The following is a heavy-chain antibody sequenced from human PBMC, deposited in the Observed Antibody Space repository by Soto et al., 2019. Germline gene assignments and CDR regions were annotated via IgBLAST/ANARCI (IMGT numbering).Heavy chain of an antibody. J-gene: IGHJ4*02. CDR1: GFTFSNYA. V-gene: IGHV3-23*01. Sequence: PGGSLRLSCAASGFTFSNYAITWVRQAPGKVLQWVSIISGSGDTSYYADSVKGRFTISIDNSRNTLYLQMNSLRAGDSAKYYCAKEGTSGLYYFDSWGPGTLVTVSS. D-gene: IGHD6-19*01. CDR2: ISGSGDTS. CDR3: AKEGTSGLYYFDS.